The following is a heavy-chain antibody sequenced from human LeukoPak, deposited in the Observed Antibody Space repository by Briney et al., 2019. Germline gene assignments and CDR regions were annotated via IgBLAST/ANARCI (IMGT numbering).Heavy chain of an antibody. D-gene: IGHD7-27*01. CDR2: ISWNSGSI. J-gene: IGHJ3*02. CDR1: GFTFDDYA. CDR3: AKRGLGIGGAFDI. Sequence: SGGSLRLSCAAPGFTFDDYAMHWVRQAPGEGLEWVSGISWNSGSIGYADSVKGRFTISRDNAKNSLYLQMNSLRAEDTALYYCAKRGLGIGGAFDIWGQGTMVTVSS. V-gene: IGHV3-9*01.